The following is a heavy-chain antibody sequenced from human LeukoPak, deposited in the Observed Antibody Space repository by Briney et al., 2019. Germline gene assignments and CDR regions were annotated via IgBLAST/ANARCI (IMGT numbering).Heavy chain of an antibody. CDR2: IYYSGST. J-gene: IGHJ4*02. V-gene: IGHV4-59*08. CDR1: GGSISSYY. CDR3: ARHYSGYDYFDY. D-gene: IGHD5-12*01. Sequence: PSETLSLTCTVSGGSISSYYWSWIRQPPGKGLEWIGYIYYSGSTNYNPSLKSRVTISVATSKNQFSLKLSSVTAADTAVYYCARHYSGYDYFDYWGQGTLVTVSS.